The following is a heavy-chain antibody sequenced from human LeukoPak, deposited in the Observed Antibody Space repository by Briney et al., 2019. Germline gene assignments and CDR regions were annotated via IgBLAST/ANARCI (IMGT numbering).Heavy chain of an antibody. CDR3: ARKGSGWQFDY. J-gene: IGHJ4*02. CDR2: ISSGSGSYI. CDR1: GFIFSSYS. V-gene: IGHV3-21*01. Sequence: GGSLRLSRAASGFIFSSYSMNWVRQAPGKGLEWVSSISSGSGSYIYYTDSVKGRFTISRDNAKNSLYLQMNTLGAEDTAVYYCARKGSGWQFDYWGQGSLVTVSS. D-gene: IGHD6-19*01.